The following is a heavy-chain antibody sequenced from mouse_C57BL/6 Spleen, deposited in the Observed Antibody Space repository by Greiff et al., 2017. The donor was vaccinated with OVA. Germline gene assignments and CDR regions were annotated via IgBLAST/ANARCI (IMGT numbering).Heavy chain of an antibody. CDR3: ARGGSTMVRYFDV. J-gene: IGHJ1*03. CDR2: INPNYGTT. D-gene: IGHD2-2*01. V-gene: IGHV1-39*01. CDR1: GYSFTDYN. Sequence: EVKLVESGPELVKPGASVKISCKASGYSFTDYNMNWVKQSNGKSLEWIGVINPNYGTTSYNQKFKGKATLTVDQSSSTAYMQLNSLTSEDSAVYYCARGGSTMVRYFDVWGTGTTVTVSS.